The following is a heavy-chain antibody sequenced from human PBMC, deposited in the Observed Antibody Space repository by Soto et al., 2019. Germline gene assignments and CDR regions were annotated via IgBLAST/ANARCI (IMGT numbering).Heavy chain of an antibody. V-gene: IGHV1-2*02. J-gene: IGHJ4*02. CDR1: GYTFTGYY. Sequence: GASVKVSCKASGYTFTGYYMHWVRQAPGQGLEWMGWINPNSGGTNYAQKFQGRVTMTRDTSISTAYMEPSRLRSDDTAVYYCARIAVAGTYYYDSSSLFFDYWGQGTLVTVSS. D-gene: IGHD3-22*01. CDR3: ARIAVAGTYYYDSSSLFFDY. CDR2: INPNSGGT.